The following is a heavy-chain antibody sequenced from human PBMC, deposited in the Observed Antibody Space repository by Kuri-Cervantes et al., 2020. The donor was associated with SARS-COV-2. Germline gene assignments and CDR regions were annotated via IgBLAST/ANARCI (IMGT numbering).Heavy chain of an antibody. CDR2: ISSNGGST. V-gene: IGHV3-64*04. Sequence: GESLKISCSASGFTFSSYAMHWVRQAPGKGLEYVSAISSNGGSTYYADSVKGRFTISRDNAKNSLYLQMNSLRDEDTAVYYCARESRDAYNLGSFDLWGRGTLVTVSS. D-gene: IGHD5-24*01. J-gene: IGHJ2*01. CDR1: GFTFSSYA. CDR3: ARESRDAYNLGSFDL.